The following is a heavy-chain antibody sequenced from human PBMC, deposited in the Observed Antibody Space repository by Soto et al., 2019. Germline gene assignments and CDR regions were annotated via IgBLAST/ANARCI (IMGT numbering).Heavy chain of an antibody. CDR3: ARVITVVRRGPIRYNWYLP. V-gene: IGHV1-69*13. Sequence: GSSVKVSCKDSGGTFSSYAISWVRQAPGQGLEWMGGIIPIFGTANYAQKFQGRVTITADESTSTAYMELSSLRSEDTAVYYCARVITVVRRGPIRYNWYLPRSQGSLETVSS. J-gene: IGHJ5*02. D-gene: IGHD3-10*01. CDR2: IIPIFGTA. CDR1: GGTFSSYA.